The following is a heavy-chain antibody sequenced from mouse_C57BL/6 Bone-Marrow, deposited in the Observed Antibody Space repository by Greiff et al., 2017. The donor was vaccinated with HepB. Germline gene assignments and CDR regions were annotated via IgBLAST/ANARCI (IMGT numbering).Heavy chain of an antibody. Sequence: EVKVVESGGGLVKPGGSLKLSCAASGFTFSSYAMSWVRQTPEKRLEWVATISDGGSYTYYPDNVKGRFTISRDNAKNNLYLQMSHLKSEDTAMYYCARDDGYSPFAYWGQGTLVTVSA. J-gene: IGHJ3*01. D-gene: IGHD2-3*01. V-gene: IGHV5-4*01. CDR2: ISDGGSYT. CDR3: ARDDGYSPFAY. CDR1: GFTFSSYA.